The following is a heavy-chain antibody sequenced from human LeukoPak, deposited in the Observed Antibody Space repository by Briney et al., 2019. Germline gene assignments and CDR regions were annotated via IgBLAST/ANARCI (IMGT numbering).Heavy chain of an antibody. CDR2: INHSGST. CDR3: ASTYYFDF. J-gene: IGHJ4*02. V-gene: IGHV4-34*01. Sequence: SETLSLTCAVYGGSFRGYYWSWIRQTPGKGLEWIGEINHSGSTNYNPSLKSRVTMSIDTSKKQFSLKLRSVTAADSGVYYCASTYYFDFWGQGTLVTVSS. CDR1: GGSFRGYY.